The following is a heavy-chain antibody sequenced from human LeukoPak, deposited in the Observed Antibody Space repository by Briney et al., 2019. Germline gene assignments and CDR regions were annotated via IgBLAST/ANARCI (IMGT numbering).Heavy chain of an antibody. Sequence: PGGSLRLSCAASGFTFSSSWMSWVRQAPGKGLEWVANIKKDGSETNYVGSVKGRFTISRDNAKNSLYLQMNSLRAEDTAVYYCARDRGYSGFMDVWGQGTTVTVSS. CDR3: ARDRGYSGFMDV. CDR2: IKKDGSET. J-gene: IGHJ6*02. D-gene: IGHD5-12*01. CDR1: GFTFSSSW. V-gene: IGHV3-7*01.